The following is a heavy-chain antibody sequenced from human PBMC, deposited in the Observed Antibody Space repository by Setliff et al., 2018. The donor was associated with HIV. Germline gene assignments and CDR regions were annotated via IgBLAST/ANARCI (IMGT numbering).Heavy chain of an antibody. CDR3: ARNWGAPNQFDP. CDR1: GYNFGNYW. D-gene: IGHD7-27*01. J-gene: IGHJ5*02. CDR2: IYPGGSDT. V-gene: IGHV5-51*01. Sequence: PGESLKISCKGSGYNFGNYWISWVRQMPGKGLEWMGLIYPGGSDTRYSPSFQGQVTISADKSISTAYLQWSSLKASDTAMYYCARNWGAPNQFDPWGQGTLVTVSS.